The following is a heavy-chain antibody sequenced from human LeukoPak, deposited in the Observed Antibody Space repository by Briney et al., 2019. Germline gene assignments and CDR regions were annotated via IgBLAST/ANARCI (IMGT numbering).Heavy chain of an antibody. CDR2: MNPDSGNS. D-gene: IGHD5-18*01. J-gene: IGHJ3*02. Sequence: ASVKVSCKASGYTFTSYGINWVRQATGQGLEWMGWMNPDSGNSRYAQKFQGRVTMTRNTSISTAYMELRSLRSEDTAMYYCARGGYSYGYSSSFDIWGQGTMVTVSS. CDR3: ARGGYSYGYSSSFDI. CDR1: GYTFTSYG. V-gene: IGHV1-8*02.